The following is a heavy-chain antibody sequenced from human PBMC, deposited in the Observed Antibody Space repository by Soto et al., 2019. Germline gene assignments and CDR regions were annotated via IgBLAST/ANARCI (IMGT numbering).Heavy chain of an antibody. CDR3: ARDSYGSRKLTNFFDS. D-gene: IGHD3-10*01. J-gene: IGHJ4*02. Sequence: GGSLRLSCAASGFTFSSYAMSWVRQAPGKGLEWVSAISGSGGSTYYADSVKGRFTISRDNSKNTLYLQMDSLRAEDTAIYYCARDSYGSRKLTNFFDSWGQGILVTVSS. V-gene: IGHV3-23*01. CDR2: ISGSGGST. CDR1: GFTFSSYA.